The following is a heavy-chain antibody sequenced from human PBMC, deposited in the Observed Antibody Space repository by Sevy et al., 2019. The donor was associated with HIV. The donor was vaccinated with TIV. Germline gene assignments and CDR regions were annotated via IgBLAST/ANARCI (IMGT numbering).Heavy chain of an antibody. CDR1: GFTFSNYD. J-gene: IGHJ4*02. CDR3: ARVTWIDRTFDF. Sequence: GGSLRLSCAASGFTFSNYDMHWVRQSAGKGLEWVSAIGTASNTFYPDSVRGRFTISRDNARSSLYLQMNSLRSGDTAVYYCARVTWIDRTFDFWGQGTLVTVSS. D-gene: IGHD1-1*01. V-gene: IGHV3-13*01. CDR2: IGTASNT.